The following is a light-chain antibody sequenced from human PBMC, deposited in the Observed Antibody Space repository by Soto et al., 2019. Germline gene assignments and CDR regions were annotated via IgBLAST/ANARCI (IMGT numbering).Light chain of an antibody. J-gene: IGLJ1*01. CDR1: SRDVGDYNY. Sequence: YVLTQPRSVSGSPGQAVTSSCTGTSRDVGDYNYVSWYQQHPGKAPRLMIYDVTKRPSGVRDRFSGSQSGNTASLTISGLQAEDEADYYCCSYAGSYTGVFGTGTKVTVL. V-gene: IGLV2-11*01. CDR3: CSYAGSYTGV. CDR2: DVT.